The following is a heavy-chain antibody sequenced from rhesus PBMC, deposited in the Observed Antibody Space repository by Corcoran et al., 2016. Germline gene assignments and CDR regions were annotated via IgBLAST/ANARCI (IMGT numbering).Heavy chain of an antibody. CDR3: AKEFSSWPKNYYFDY. CDR2: IKSGGGSP. V-gene: IGHV3S5*01. CDR1: GFPFSSYG. J-gene: IGHJ4*01. D-gene: IGHD6-13*01. Sequence: EVQLVETGGGLVQPGGSLKLSCAVSGFPFSSYGLSWVRQAPGKGLKWVSVIKSGGGSPDYAESVKGRFTISRENSKNTFSLQMNSLRAEDTAVYYCAKEFSSWPKNYYFDYWGQGVLVTVSS.